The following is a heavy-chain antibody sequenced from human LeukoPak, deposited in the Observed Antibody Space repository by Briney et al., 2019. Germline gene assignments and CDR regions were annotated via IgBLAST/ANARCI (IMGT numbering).Heavy chain of an antibody. CDR2: MNPNSGNT. V-gene: IGHV1-8*03. CDR3: ARSYTRRGRAFDI. Sequence: ASVKVSCKASGYTFTSYDINWVRQAPGQGLEWMGWMNPNSGNTGYAQKFQGRVTITRNTSISTAYMELSSLRSEDTAVYYCARSYTRRGRAFDIWGQGTMVTVSS. CDR1: GYTFTSYD. J-gene: IGHJ3*02. D-gene: IGHD6-13*01.